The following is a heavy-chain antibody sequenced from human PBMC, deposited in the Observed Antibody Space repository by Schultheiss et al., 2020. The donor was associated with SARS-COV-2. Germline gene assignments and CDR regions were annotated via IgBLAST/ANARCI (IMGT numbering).Heavy chain of an antibody. V-gene: IGHV3-30*03. J-gene: IGHJ4*02. CDR1: GFTFSSYG. CDR3: ARVCGGPGQPEQYCIDY. Sequence: GESLKISCAASGFTFSSYGMHWVRQAPGKGLEWVAVISYDGSNKYYADSVKGRFTISRDNSKNTLYLQMNSLRTEDTAVYYCARVCGGPGQPEQYCIDYWGQGTLVTVS. D-gene: IGHD2-15*01. CDR2: ISYDGSNK.